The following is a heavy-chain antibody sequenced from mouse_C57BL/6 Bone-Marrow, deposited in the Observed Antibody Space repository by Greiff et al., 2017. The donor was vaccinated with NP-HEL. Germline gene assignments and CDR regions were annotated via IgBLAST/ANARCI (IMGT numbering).Heavy chain of an antibody. CDR3: ARGRDMVEGDFDY. V-gene: IGHV3-6*01. D-gene: IGHD2-1*01. Sequence: EVQLQESGPGLVKPSQSLSLTCSVTGYSITSGYYWNWIRQFPGNKLEWMGYISYDGSNNYNPSLKNRISITRDTSKNQFFLKLNSVTTEDTATYYCARGRDMVEGDFDYWGQGTTLTVSS. CDR1: GYSITSGYY. CDR2: ISYDGSN. J-gene: IGHJ2*01.